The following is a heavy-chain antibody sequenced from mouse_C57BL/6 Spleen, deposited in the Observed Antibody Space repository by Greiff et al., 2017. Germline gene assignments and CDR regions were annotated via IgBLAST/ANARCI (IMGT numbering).Heavy chain of an antibody. V-gene: IGHV5-6*01. CDR2: ISSGGSYT. J-gene: IGHJ2*01. CDR1: GFTFSSYG. CDR3: ARRVVAQHFDY. Sequence: EVQGVESGGDLVKPGGSLKLSCAASGFTFSSYGMSWVRQTPDKRLEWVATISSGGSYTYYPDSVKGRFTISRDNAKNTLYLQMSSLKSEDTAMYYCARRVVAQHFDYWGQGTTLTVSS. D-gene: IGHD1-1*01.